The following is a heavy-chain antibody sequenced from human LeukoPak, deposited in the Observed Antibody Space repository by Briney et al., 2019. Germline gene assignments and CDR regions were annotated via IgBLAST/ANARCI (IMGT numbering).Heavy chain of an antibody. Sequence: TSVKVSCKASGFTFTSSAMQWVRQARGQRLELIGWIVVGSGNTNYAQKFQERVTITRDMSTSTAYMELSSLRSEDTAVYYCAAVRLGRSSWYKDYWGQGTLVTVSS. V-gene: IGHV1-58*02. CDR2: IVVGSGNT. CDR1: GFTFTSSA. J-gene: IGHJ4*02. D-gene: IGHD6-13*01. CDR3: AAVRLGRSSWYKDY.